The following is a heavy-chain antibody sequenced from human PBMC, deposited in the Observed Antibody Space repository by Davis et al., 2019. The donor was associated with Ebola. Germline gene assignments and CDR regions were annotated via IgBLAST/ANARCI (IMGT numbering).Heavy chain of an antibody. CDR1: GGSFSGYY. J-gene: IGHJ4*02. Sequence: PSETLSLTCAVYGGSFSGYYWSWIRQPPGKGLEWIGEINHSGSTNYNPSLKSRVTISVDTSKNQFSLKLSSVTAADTAVYYCARGNDYESLDYWGQGTLVTVSS. CDR2: INHSGST. CDR3: ARGNDYESLDY. D-gene: IGHD4-17*01. V-gene: IGHV4-34*01.